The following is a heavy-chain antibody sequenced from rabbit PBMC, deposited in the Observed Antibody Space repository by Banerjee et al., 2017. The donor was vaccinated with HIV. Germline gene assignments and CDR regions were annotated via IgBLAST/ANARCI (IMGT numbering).Heavy chain of an antibody. J-gene: IGHJ4*01. CDR3: ARDNADNNGVYWSL. CDR2: IYTGNNYI. D-gene: IGHD2-1*01. Sequence: QEQLVESGGGLVQPGGSLKLSCKASGFDFSSNAMCWVRQAPGKGLELIGCIYTGNNYIWYASWAKGRFTISKTSSTTVTLQLTSLTAADTATYFCARDNADNNGVYWSLWGPGTLVTVS. CDR1: GFDFSSNA. V-gene: IGHV1S45*01.